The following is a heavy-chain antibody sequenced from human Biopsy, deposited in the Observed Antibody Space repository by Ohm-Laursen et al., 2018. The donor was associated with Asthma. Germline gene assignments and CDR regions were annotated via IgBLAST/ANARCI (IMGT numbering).Heavy chain of an antibody. D-gene: IGHD2-2*01. CDR1: GDSMTTSASY. CDR2: IYYSGRT. CDR3: ARAVSTSSYWYFDL. J-gene: IGHJ2*01. Sequence: TLSLTCIVSGDSMTTSASYWGWIRQPPGKGLEWIGSIYYSGRTYYHPFLKSRVTISADTSNNQFSLKLTSVTAADTAVYYCARAVSTSSYWYFDLWGRGDVVTVSS. V-gene: IGHV4-39*01.